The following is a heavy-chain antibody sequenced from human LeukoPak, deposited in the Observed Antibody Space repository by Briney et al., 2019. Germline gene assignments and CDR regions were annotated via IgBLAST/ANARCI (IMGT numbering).Heavy chain of an antibody. Sequence: GGSLRLSCAASGFTFSSYIMHWVRQAPGKGLEWVAVISYDGNIKYYADSVKGRFTISRDNFKNTLYLQINSLRAEDTAVYYCARAYYYDSNGYYYLGYWGQGTLVTVSS. D-gene: IGHD3-22*01. CDR1: GFTFSSYI. CDR2: ISYDGNIK. V-gene: IGHV3-30-3*01. CDR3: ARAYYYDSNGYYYLGY. J-gene: IGHJ4*02.